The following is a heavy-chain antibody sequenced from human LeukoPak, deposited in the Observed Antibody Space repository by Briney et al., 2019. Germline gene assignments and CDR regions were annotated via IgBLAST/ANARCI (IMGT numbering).Heavy chain of an antibody. D-gene: IGHD3-22*01. V-gene: IGHV3-74*01. CDR2: INSDGIRT. CDR1: GFTFNSFW. CDR3: ARGGSGSGYHYYYYYMDV. Sequence: GGSLRLSCAASGFTFNSFWMYWVRQVPGEGLLWVARINSDGIRTSHGDSVQGRFTISRDNANNTLYLQMNSLRVEDTAVYYCARGGSGSGYHYYYYYMDVWGKGTTVTISS. J-gene: IGHJ6*03.